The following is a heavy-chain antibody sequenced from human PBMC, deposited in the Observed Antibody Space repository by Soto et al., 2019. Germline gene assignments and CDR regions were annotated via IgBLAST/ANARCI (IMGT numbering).Heavy chain of an antibody. V-gene: IGHV3-48*01. Sequence: PGGSLRLSCAASGFTFSSYSMNWVRQAPGKGLEWVSYISSSSSTIYYADSVKGRFTISRDNAKNSLYLQMNSLRAEDTAVYYCARDLAPIRFLEWLPSPDVWGKGTTVTVSS. CDR2: ISSSSSTI. J-gene: IGHJ6*04. D-gene: IGHD3-3*01. CDR3: ARDLAPIRFLEWLPSPDV. CDR1: GFTFSSYS.